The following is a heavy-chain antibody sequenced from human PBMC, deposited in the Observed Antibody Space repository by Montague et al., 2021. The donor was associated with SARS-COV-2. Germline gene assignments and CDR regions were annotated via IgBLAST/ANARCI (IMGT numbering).Heavy chain of an antibody. CDR3: ARLGDGVDPGPFLGLGAFYYYYYIDV. CDR1: GGSFSGYY. CDR2: VKHSGDT. Sequence: SETLSLTCAVRGGSFSGYYWIWIRQPPGKGLQWIGEVKHSGDTNYNTSLKSRVAISIDTSKNQFSLKLSSVTAPDTAVYYCARLGDGVDPGPFLGLGAFYYYYYIDVWGKGTAVTVPS. J-gene: IGHJ6*03. D-gene: IGHD3-10*01. V-gene: IGHV4-34*01.